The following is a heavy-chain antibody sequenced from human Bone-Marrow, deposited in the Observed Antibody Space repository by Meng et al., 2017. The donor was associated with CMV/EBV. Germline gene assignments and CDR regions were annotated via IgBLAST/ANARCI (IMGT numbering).Heavy chain of an antibody. CDR2: IAVYNGDT. D-gene: IGHD6-19*01. V-gene: IGHV1-18*04. Sequence: ASVKVSCKASGYTFTGYYMHWVRQAPGQGLEWLGWIAVYNGDTNYAQSLQGRVTMTADTSTTTAYMQLTSLRPDDTAVYYCARGTRQFYFDYWGQGRLVNVSS. CDR3: ARGTRQFYFDY. CDR1: GYTFTGYY. J-gene: IGHJ4*02.